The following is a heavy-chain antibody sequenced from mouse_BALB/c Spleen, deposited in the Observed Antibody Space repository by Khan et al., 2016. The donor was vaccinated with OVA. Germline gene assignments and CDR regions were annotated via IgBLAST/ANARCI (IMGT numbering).Heavy chain of an antibody. CDR2: INPHIGEA. CDR3: ARKSGSDFDY. D-gene: IGHD1-3*01. Sequence: VQLKESGPELVKPGASVKISCTASGYSFTGYFMNWVMQSHGKSLEWIGRINPHIGEAFYNQKFKGKATLTVDESSSTAHMEPRSLASEDSAVYYCARKSGSDFDYWGQGTTLTVSS. J-gene: IGHJ2*01. V-gene: IGHV1-20*02. CDR1: GYSFTGYF.